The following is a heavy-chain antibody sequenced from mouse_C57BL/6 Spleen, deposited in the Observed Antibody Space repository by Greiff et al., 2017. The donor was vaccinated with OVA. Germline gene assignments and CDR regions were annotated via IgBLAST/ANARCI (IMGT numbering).Heavy chain of an antibody. Sequence: EVQLVESGGGLVKPGGSLKLSCAASGFTFTDYGIHWVRQAPEKGLEWVAYISSGSGTIYYADTVKGRFTLTRDNAKNTLFLQMTSLRSEDTAMYYCARNHFDYWGQGTTLTVSS. J-gene: IGHJ2*01. CDR2: ISSGSGTI. CDR3: ARNHFDY. V-gene: IGHV5-17*01. CDR1: GFTFTDYG.